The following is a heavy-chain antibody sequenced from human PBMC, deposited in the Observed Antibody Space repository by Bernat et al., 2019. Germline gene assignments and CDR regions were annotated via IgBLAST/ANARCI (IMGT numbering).Heavy chain of an antibody. Sequence: QVQLVESGGGVVQPGRSLRLSCAASGFTFSSYGMHWVRQAPGKGLEWVAVISYDGSNKYYADSVKGRFTISRDNSKNTLYLQMNSLRPEDTAVYYCAKDQLGYCSSPSCYLFDYWGQETLVTVSS. J-gene: IGHJ4*02. D-gene: IGHD2-2*01. CDR3: AKDQLGYCSSPSCYLFDY. V-gene: IGHV3-30*18. CDR1: GFTFSSYG. CDR2: ISYDGSNK.